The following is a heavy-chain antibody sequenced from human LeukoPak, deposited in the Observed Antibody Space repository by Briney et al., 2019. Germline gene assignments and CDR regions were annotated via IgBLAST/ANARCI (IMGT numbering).Heavy chain of an antibody. CDR2: MNPNSGNT. V-gene: IGHV1-8*01. CDR1: GYTFTSYH. Sequence: ASVKVSCKASGYTFTSYHINWVRQATGQGLEWMGWMNPNSGNTGYAQKFQGRVTMTRNTSISTAYMELSSLRSEDTAVYYCASSEGDMTAFDYWGQGTLVTVSS. CDR3: ASSEGDMTAFDY. D-gene: IGHD3-9*01. J-gene: IGHJ4*02.